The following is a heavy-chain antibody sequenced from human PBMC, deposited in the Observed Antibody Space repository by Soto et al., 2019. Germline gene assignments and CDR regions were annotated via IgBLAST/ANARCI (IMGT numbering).Heavy chain of an antibody. J-gene: IGHJ3*01. D-gene: IGHD3-16*01. Sequence: EASVKVSCKVSGYTFTSYAMQLVREAPGQSLEWLAWINAGNGNTKYSQKLQGRVTIIRGTSASTAYMELSSLRSQDTAVYFCAHREGDDYVWGSYKDAFDFWGQGTMVTVSS. CDR2: INAGNGNT. CDR1: GYTFTSYA. V-gene: IGHV1-3*01. CDR3: AHREGDDYVWGSYKDAFDF.